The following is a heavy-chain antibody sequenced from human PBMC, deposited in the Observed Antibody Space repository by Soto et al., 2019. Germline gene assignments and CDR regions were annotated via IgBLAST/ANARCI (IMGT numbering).Heavy chain of an antibody. Sequence: GASVKVSCKASGGTFSSYTISWVRQAPGQGLEWMGRIIPILGIANYAQKFQGRVTITADKSTSTAYMELSSLRSEDTAVYYCARIGIEIGYYYDSSGSFDAFDIWGQGTMVTVSS. D-gene: IGHD3-22*01. CDR2: IIPILGIA. V-gene: IGHV1-69*02. CDR1: GGTFSSYT. J-gene: IGHJ3*02. CDR3: ARIGIEIGYYYDSSGSFDAFDI.